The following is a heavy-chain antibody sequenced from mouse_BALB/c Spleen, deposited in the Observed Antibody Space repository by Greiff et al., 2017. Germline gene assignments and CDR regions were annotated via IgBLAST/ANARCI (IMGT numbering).Heavy chain of an antibody. CDR1: GFAFSSYD. V-gene: IGHV5-12-1*01. CDR2: ISSGGGST. J-gene: IGHJ4*01. CDR3: ARHEPKRYAMDY. Sequence: EVQLQESGGGLVKPGGSLKLSCAASGFAFSSYDMSWVRQTPEKRLEWVAYISSGGGSTYYPDTVKGRFTISRDNAKNTLYLQMSSLKSEDTAMYYCARHEPKRYAMDYWGQGTSVTVSS.